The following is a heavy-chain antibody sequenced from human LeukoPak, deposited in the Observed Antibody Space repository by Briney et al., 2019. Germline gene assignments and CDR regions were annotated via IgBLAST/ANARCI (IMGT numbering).Heavy chain of an antibody. CDR3: VKDYGGHCTNGICSKIDY. V-gene: IGHV3-23*01. D-gene: IGHD2-8*01. J-gene: IGHJ4*02. CDR2: ISGSGGST. Sequence: GGSLRLSCAASGFTFSNYAMSWVRQAPGKRLEWVSAISGSGGSTNYVDSVKGRFTISRDNSKNTLYLQMNSLRAEDTAVYYCVKDYGGHCTNGICSKIDYWGQGTLVTVSS. CDR1: GFTFSNYA.